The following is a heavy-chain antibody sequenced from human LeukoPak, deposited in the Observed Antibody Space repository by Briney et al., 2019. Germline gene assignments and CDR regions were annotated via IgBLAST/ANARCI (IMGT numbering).Heavy chain of an antibody. V-gene: IGHV3-30*12. CDR3: ANTVTFGGALRGD. CDR2: IQYDGSNK. J-gene: IGHJ4*02. Sequence: PGGSLRLSCAASGLSFSSYGMHWVRQAPGKGLEWVAFIQYDGSNKFYADSVKGRFTISRDNSKNTLYLQMNSLRAEDTAVYYCANTVTFGGALRGDWGQGTLVAVSS. D-gene: IGHD3-16*01. CDR1: GLSFSSYG.